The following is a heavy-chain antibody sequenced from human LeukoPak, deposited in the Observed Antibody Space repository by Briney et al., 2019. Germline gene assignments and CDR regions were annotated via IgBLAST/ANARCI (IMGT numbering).Heavy chain of an antibody. D-gene: IGHD2-15*01. CDR1: GFNSEDHA. CDR2: IYWSSSGT. V-gene: IGHV3-9*02. CDR3: AREGPVVVVAATYHAFDI. Sequence: GGSLRLSCVVSGFNSEDHAMHWVRQAPGKGLEWVSGIYWSSSGTGYADSVKGRFTVSRDSAKNSLYLQMNSLRAEDTAVYYCAREGPVVVVAATYHAFDIWGQGTMVTVSS. J-gene: IGHJ3*02.